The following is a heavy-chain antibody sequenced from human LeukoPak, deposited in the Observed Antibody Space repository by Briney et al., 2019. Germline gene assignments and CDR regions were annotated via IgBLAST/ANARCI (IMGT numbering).Heavy chain of an antibody. D-gene: IGHD5-18*01. CDR1: GFTVSNNY. Sequence: GGSLRLSCAASGFTVSNNYINWVRQAPGKGLEWVSVIYSGGSTYYADSVKGRFTISRDNSRNTVYLQMNSLRAEDTAVYYCARGGLSYGSFDYWGQGTLVTVSS. J-gene: IGHJ4*02. V-gene: IGHV3-53*01. CDR2: IYSGGST. CDR3: ARGGLSYGSFDY.